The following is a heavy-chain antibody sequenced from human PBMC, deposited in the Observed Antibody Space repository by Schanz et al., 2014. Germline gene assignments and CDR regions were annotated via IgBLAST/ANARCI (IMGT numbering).Heavy chain of an antibody. CDR2: INPSSGTT. CDR3: ARGGFFDSTSFDS. CDR1: GYTFTSYY. D-gene: IGHD2-2*01. J-gene: IGHJ4*02. V-gene: IGHV1-46*03. Sequence: QVQLVQSGAEVKKPGASVKVSCEASGYTFTSYYIHWFRQAPGQGLEWMGLINPSSGTTRIAQNFQGRLTVTRDTSTSTVNMELSSLRSEDTAVYYCARGGFFDSTSFDSWGQGTLVNVSS.